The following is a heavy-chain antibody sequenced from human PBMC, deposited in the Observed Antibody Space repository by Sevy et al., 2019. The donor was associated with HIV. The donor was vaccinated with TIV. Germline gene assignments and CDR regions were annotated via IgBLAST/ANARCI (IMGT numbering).Heavy chain of an antibody. J-gene: IGHJ6*02. Sequence: GGSLRLSCAASGFTFFAYTMHWVRQAPGKGLEWVALISYDINNKYYADSVKGRFTISRDNSKNTLYLQMNSLRNEDTAIYFCANAYSGSYSHSYLYALDVWGQGTTVTVSS. CDR3: ANAYSGSYSHSYLYALDV. CDR2: ISYDINNK. CDR1: GFTFFAYT. D-gene: IGHD1-26*01. V-gene: IGHV3-30-3*01.